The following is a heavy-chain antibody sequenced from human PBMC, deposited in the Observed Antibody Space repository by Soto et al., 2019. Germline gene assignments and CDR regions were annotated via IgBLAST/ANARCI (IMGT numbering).Heavy chain of an antibody. V-gene: IGHV3-15*07. CDR3: TAQLGGSFYDY. Sequence: EVQLVESGGGLVKPGGSLRLSCAASGFTFNNAWMNWVRQAPGKGLEWVGRIKSKTDGGTTDYAAPVKGRFTVSRDDSKNTLSRKMNSLNSEDTAVYYCTAQLGGSFYDYWGKGTLVTVSS. D-gene: IGHD3-16*01. J-gene: IGHJ4*02. CDR2: IKSKTDGGTT. CDR1: GFTFNNAW.